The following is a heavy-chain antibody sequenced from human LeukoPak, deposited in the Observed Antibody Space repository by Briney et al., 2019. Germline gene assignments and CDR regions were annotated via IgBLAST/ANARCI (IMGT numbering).Heavy chain of an antibody. V-gene: IGHV3-7*05. CDR1: GLTFSNCR. Sequence: PGGSLRLSCVVSGLTFSNCRMTWVPQAPGRGLEWVANIKEDGTETSYVGSVKGRFTISRDNAKNSLYLQMNSLRAEDTALYYCARDESGPLAFWGRGTLVTVSS. D-gene: IGHD1-1*01. CDR2: IKEDGTET. CDR3: ARDESGPLAF. J-gene: IGHJ4*02.